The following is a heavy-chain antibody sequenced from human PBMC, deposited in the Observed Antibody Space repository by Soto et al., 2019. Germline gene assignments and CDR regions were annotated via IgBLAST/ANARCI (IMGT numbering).Heavy chain of an antibody. J-gene: IGHJ4*02. Sequence: QVQLVQSGAEVKKPGASVKVSCKASGYTFISYYMHWVRQAPGQGLEWMGIINPSGGSTSYAQKFQGRVTMTRDTSTSTVYMELSSLRSEDTAVYYCARDITMVRGAGQLADIDYWGQGTLVTVSS. D-gene: IGHD3-10*01. CDR1: GYTFISYY. CDR2: INPSGGST. CDR3: ARDITMVRGAGQLADIDY. V-gene: IGHV1-46*03.